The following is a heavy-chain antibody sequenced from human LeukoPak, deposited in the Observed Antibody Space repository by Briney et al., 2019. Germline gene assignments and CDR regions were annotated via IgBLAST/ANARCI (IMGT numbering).Heavy chain of an antibody. CDR3: AKGSYDFWSGYHDY. J-gene: IGHJ4*02. D-gene: IGHD3-3*01. CDR2: ISGSGGST. V-gene: IGHV3-23*01. Sequence: HPGGSLRLSCAASGFTFSSYAMSWVRQAPGKGLEWVSAISGSGGSTYYADSVKGRFTISRDNSKNTLYLQMNSLRAEDTAVYYCAKGSYDFWSGYHDYWGQGTLVTVSS. CDR1: GFTFSSYA.